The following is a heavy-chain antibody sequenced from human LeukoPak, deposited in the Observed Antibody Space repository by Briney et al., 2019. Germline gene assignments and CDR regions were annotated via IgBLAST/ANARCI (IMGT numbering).Heavy chain of an antibody. CDR2: ISYDGSNK. V-gene: IGHV3-30*18. D-gene: IGHD3-22*01. Sequence: GGSLRLSCAASGFTFSTYAMSWVRQAPGKGLDWVAVISYDGSNKYYADSVKGRFTISRDNSKNTLYLQMNSLRAEDTAVYYCAKVVRAYYDSSGQSDYWGQGTLVTVSS. CDR1: GFTFSTYA. CDR3: AKVVRAYYDSSGQSDY. J-gene: IGHJ4*02.